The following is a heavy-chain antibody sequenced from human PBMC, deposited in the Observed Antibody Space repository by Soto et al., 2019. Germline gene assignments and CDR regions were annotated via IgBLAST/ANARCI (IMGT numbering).Heavy chain of an antibody. Sequence: QVQLVESGGGVVQPGRSLRLSCAASGFTFSNFGMHWVRQAPGKGLEWVAVISYDGRNKYYADSVKGRFTISRDNSKNTLYLQMNSLRAEDTAVYYCAMVWGWPPIVIDYWGQGTLVTVSS. D-gene: IGHD3-10*01. CDR2: ISYDGRNK. J-gene: IGHJ4*02. CDR3: AMVWGWPPIVIDY. V-gene: IGHV3-30*03. CDR1: GFTFSNFG.